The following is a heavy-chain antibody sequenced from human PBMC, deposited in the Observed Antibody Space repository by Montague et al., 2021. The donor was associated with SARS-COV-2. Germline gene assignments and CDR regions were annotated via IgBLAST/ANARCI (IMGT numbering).Heavy chain of an antibody. V-gene: IGHV4-34*01. J-gene: IGHJ4*02. CDR3: ARWDPQTLTVIGLRGKSASDY. Sequence: SETLSLTCAVYGGSFSGYYRTWIRQSPGKGLEWIAEINHSGTTNYNFNPSLRSRVTISVDTSKSQFSPKLSSVTAADTGVYYCARWDPQTLTVIGLRGKSASDYWGQGTLVTVSS. CDR2: INHSGTT. D-gene: IGHD4-23*01. CDR1: GGSFSGYY.